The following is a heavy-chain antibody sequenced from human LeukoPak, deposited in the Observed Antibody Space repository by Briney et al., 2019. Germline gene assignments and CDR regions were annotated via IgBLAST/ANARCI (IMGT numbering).Heavy chain of an antibody. D-gene: IGHD4-17*01. CDR2: IYHSGST. Sequence: PSETLSLTCAVSGGSISSSNWWSWVRQPPGKGLEWIGEIYHSGSTNYNPSLKSRVTISVDTSKNQFSLKLSSVTAADTAVYYCARVDYGDYRFDYWGQGTLVTVSS. J-gene: IGHJ4*02. V-gene: IGHV4-4*02. CDR3: ARVDYGDYRFDY. CDR1: GGSISSSNW.